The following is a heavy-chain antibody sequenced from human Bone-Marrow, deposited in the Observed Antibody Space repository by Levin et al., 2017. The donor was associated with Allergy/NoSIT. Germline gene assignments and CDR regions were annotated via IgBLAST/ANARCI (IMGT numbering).Heavy chain of an antibody. CDR2: IKSDGIST. Sequence: ETLSLTCAASGFTFSSSWMHWVRQPPGKGLVWVSLIKSDGISTTYADSVKGRFTISRDNAKNTLYLQMNSLTAEDTAVYYCARDWTGSIDYWGQGTLVTVSS. CDR3: ARDWTGSIDY. J-gene: IGHJ4*02. V-gene: IGHV3-74*01. D-gene: IGHD3/OR15-3a*01. CDR1: GFTFSSSW.